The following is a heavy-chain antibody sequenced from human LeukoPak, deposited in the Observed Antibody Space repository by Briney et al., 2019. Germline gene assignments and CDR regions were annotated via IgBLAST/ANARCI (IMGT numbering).Heavy chain of an antibody. CDR3: ARVWVYGDSYLYYFDY. CDR2: ISSSGSTI. J-gene: IGHJ4*02. V-gene: IGHV3-11*01. CDR1: GFTFSDYY. D-gene: IGHD4-17*01. Sequence: GGSLGLSCAASGFTFSDYYMSWIRQAPGKGLEWVSYISSSGSTIYYADSVKGRFTISRDNAKNSLYLQMNSLRAEDTAVYYCARVWVYGDSYLYYFDYWGQGTLVTVSS.